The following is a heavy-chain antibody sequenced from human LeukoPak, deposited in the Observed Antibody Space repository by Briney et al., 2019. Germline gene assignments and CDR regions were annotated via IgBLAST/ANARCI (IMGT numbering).Heavy chain of an antibody. J-gene: IGHJ4*02. Sequence: GGSLRLSCLTSGFTLSTNAMSWVRQAPGKGLEWISGISGSGASTYYADSVKGRFTISRDDSRNTLYLQMNSLRGDDTAVYYCAKDVGKWESLHFFDYWGQGALVTVSS. CDR3: AKDVGKWESLHFFDY. CDR2: ISGSGAST. V-gene: IGHV3-23*01. D-gene: IGHD1-26*01. CDR1: GFTLSTNA.